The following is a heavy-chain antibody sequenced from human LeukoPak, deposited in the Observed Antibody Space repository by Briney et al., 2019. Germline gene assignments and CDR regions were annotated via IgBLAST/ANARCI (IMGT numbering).Heavy chain of an antibody. V-gene: IGHV4-30-4*08. CDR1: GGSIRSGDHY. Sequence: SETLSLTCTVSGGSIRSGDHYWSWIRQSPGKGLEWMGYIYYSGNTYYNPSLKSRLTISIDTSRNQFSLKVTSVTAADTAVYYCARSYSSGWGFYFEYWDQGTLVTVSS. CDR2: IYYSGNT. CDR3: ARSYSSGWGFYFEY. J-gene: IGHJ4*02. D-gene: IGHD6-19*01.